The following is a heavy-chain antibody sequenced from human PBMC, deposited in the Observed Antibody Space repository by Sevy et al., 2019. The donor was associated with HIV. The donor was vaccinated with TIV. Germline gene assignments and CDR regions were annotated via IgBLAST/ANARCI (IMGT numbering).Heavy chain of an antibody. V-gene: IGHV1-69*13. Sequence: SVKVSCKASGGTFSSYAISWVRQAPGQGLEWMGGIIPIFGTANYAQKFQGRVTITADESTSTAYMELSSLRSEDTAVYYCARGGIGYCSSTSCYSEAFDIWGQGTMVTVSS. CDR2: IIPIFGTA. CDR3: ARGGIGYCSSTSCYSEAFDI. CDR1: GGTFSSYA. J-gene: IGHJ3*02. D-gene: IGHD2-2*03.